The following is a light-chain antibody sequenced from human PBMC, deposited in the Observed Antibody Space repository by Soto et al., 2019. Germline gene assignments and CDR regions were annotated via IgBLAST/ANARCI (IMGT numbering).Light chain of an antibody. J-gene: IGLJ1*01. V-gene: IGLV1-44*01. Sequence: QSALTQPPSASGTPGQRVTISCSGSSSNIGSKTVNWYQQLPGTAPKLLIYSNYQRPSGVPDRFSGSKSGTSASLAISGLQSEDEADYYCSAWDDSLTGYVFGPGTKVTVL. CDR1: SSNIGSKT. CDR2: SNY. CDR3: SAWDDSLTGYV.